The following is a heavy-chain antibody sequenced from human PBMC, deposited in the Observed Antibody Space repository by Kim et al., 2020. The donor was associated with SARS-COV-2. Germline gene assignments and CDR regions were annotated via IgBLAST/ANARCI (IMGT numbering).Heavy chain of an antibody. Sequence: GGSLRLSCEASGFTFSSYWMNWVRQGPGKGLLWVSRIKSDGSDTHYADSVKGRFTISRDNAKNTLHLQLNSLGVEDTAVYYCARGSFQLGLDPWGQGTLVTVSS. CDR2: IKSDGSDT. V-gene: IGHV3-74*01. D-gene: IGHD6-13*01. CDR1: GFTFSSYW. J-gene: IGHJ5*02. CDR3: ARGSFQLGLDP.